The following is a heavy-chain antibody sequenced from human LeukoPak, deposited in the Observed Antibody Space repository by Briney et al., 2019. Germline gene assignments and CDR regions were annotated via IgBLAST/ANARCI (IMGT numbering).Heavy chain of an antibody. J-gene: IGHJ4*02. D-gene: IGHD6-6*01. CDR3: ARTVPYSSSSLNDY. CDR2: IISSGSTI. V-gene: IGHV3-11*04. Sequence: GGSLRLSCAASGFTFSDYYMSWIRQAPGKGLEWVSYIISSGSTIYYTDSVKGRFTISRDNAKNSLYLQMNSLRAEDTAVYYCARTVPYSSSSLNDYWGQGTLVTVSS. CDR1: GFTFSDYY.